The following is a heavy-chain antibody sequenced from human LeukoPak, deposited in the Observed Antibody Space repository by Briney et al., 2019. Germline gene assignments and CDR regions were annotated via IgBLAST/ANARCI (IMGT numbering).Heavy chain of an antibody. J-gene: IGHJ4*02. Sequence: GGSLRLSCSASGFTFSNYTMHWVRQAPGKGLEYVSSISSNGGSTYSADSVKGRFTISRDNSKNTLYLQMNSLRAEDTAVYFCARESYQPHWGQGTLVTVSS. CDR2: ISSNGGST. CDR1: GFTFSNYT. D-gene: IGHD2-2*01. CDR3: ARESYQPH. V-gene: IGHV3-64*04.